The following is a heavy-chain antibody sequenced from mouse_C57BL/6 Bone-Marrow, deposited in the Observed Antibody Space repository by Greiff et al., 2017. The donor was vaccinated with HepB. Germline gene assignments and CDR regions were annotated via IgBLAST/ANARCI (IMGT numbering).Heavy chain of an antibody. J-gene: IGHJ4*01. CDR2: IRNKANNHAT. Sequence: DVMLVESGGGLVQPGGSMKLSCAASGFTFSDAWMDWVRQSPEKGLEWVAEIRNKANNHATYYAESVKGRFTISRDDSKSSVYLQMNSLRAEDTGIYYCTRPYYYGSSWDYAMDYWGQGTSVTVSS. V-gene: IGHV6-6*01. D-gene: IGHD1-1*01. CDR1: GFTFSDAW. CDR3: TRPYYYGSSWDYAMDY.